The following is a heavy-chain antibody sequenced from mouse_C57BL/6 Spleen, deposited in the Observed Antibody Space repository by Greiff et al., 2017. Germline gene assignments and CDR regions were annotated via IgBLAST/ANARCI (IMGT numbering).Heavy chain of an antibody. V-gene: IGHV5-17*01. CDR1: GFTFSDYG. J-gene: IGHJ2*01. Sequence: EVKLMESGGGLVKPGGSLKLSCAASGFTFSDYGMHWVRQAPEKGLEWVAYISSGSSTIYYADTVKGRFTISRDNAKNTLFLQMTSLRSADTAMYYCARRGGAYYFDYWGQGTTLTVSS. CDR2: ISSGSSTI. CDR3: ARRGGAYYFDY. D-gene: IGHD1-1*02.